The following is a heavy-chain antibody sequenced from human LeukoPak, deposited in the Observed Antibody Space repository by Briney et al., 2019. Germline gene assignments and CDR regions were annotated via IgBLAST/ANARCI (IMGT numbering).Heavy chain of an antibody. Sequence: PGRSLRLSCAASGFTFDDYAMHWVRQAPGKGLEWVSGNSWNSGSIGYADSVKGRFTISRDNAKNSLYLQMNSLRAEDTAVYYCARDYYYGSGALFQHWGQGTLVTVSS. D-gene: IGHD3-10*01. V-gene: IGHV3-9*01. CDR1: GFTFDDYA. CDR2: NSWNSGSI. CDR3: ARDYYYGSGALFQH. J-gene: IGHJ1*01.